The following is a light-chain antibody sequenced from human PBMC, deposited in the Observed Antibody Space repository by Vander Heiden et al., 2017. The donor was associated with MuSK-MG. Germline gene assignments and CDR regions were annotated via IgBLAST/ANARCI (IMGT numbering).Light chain of an antibody. J-gene: IGLJ2*01. V-gene: IGLV1-40*01. CDR1: SSTIGAGFD. Sequence: QSVLTQPPSVSGAPGQRVTISCPGISSTIGAGFDVFWYQHLPGAAPTLLIYDNNNRPSWVPDRFSGSRSGTSASLAITGLQAEDEAYYYCQSSDSSVSDAVVFGGGTKLTVL. CDR3: QSSDSSVSDAVV. CDR2: DNN.